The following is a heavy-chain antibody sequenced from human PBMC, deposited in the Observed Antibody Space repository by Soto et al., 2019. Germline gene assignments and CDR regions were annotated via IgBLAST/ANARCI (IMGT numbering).Heavy chain of an antibody. V-gene: IGHV4-34*01. J-gene: IGHJ6*02. Sequence: SETLSLTCAVYGGSFSGYYWSWIRQPPGKGLEWIGEINHSGSTNYNPSLKSRVTISVDTSKNQFSLKLSSVTAADTAVYYCARGGRGGYDFWSGYYTGSGRVYYYGMDVWGQGTTVTVSS. CDR1: GGSFSGYY. CDR2: INHSGST. D-gene: IGHD3-3*01. CDR3: ARGGRGGYDFWSGYYTGSGRVYYYGMDV.